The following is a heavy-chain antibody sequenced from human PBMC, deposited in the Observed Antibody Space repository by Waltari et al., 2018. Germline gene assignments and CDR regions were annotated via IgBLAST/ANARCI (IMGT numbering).Heavy chain of an antibody. CDR1: GYSPTELS. Sequence: HVQLVQSGAEVKTPGASVKVSCKVSGYSPTELSMHWVRQAPGKGLEWMGGFDPEEGETIYARKLQGRVTVTEDTSTDTAFMELSSLRSEDTAVYYCHGTGLQPYKYGMDVWGQGTTVTVSS. CDR2: FDPEEGET. V-gene: IGHV1-24*01. CDR3: HGTGLQPYKYGMDV. D-gene: IGHD4-4*01. J-gene: IGHJ6*02.